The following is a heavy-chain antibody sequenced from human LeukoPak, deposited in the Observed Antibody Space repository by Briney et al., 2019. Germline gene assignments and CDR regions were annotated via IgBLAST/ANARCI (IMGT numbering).Heavy chain of an antibody. J-gene: IGHJ5*02. D-gene: IGHD2-2*01. V-gene: IGHV1-18*01. CDR1: GYTFTSYG. CDR3: ARSPTGYCSSTSCYEISWFDP. Sequence: ASVKVSCKASGYTFTSYGISWVRQAPGQGLEWMGWISAYNGNTNYAQKLQGRVTMTTDTSTSTAYMELRSLRSDDTAVYYCARSPTGYCSSTSCYEISWFDPWVQGTLVTVSS. CDR2: ISAYNGNT.